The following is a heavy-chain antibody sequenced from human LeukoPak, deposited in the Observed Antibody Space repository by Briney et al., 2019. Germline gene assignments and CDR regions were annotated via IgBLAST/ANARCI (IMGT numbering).Heavy chain of an antibody. V-gene: IGHV3-11*05. CDR1: GFTFSDYY. CDR3: ARDWGYCSSTSCYGDYYYYGMDV. D-gene: IGHD2-2*01. J-gene: IGHJ6*02. Sequence: PGGSLRLSCAASGFTFSDYYMSWIRQAPGKGLEWVSYISSSSSYTNYADSVKGRFTISRDNAKNSLYLQMNSLRAEDTAAYYCARDWGYCSSTSCYGDYYYYGMDVWGQGTAVPVSS. CDR2: ISSSSSYT.